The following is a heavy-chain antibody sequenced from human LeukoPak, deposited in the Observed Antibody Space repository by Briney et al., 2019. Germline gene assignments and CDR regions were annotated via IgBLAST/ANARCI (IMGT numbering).Heavy chain of an antibody. Sequence: PGGSLRLSCATSGFIFSHHGMSWVRQAPGKGLEWVSGIRADAVTTYYADSVKGRFIISRDNSKNTLYLQMNSLRAEDTAVYYCAKDWDQLLYYFDYWGQGTLVTVSS. CDR1: GFIFSHHG. J-gene: IGHJ4*02. CDR3: AKDWDQLLYYFDY. V-gene: IGHV3-23*01. CDR2: IRADAVTT. D-gene: IGHD2-2*01.